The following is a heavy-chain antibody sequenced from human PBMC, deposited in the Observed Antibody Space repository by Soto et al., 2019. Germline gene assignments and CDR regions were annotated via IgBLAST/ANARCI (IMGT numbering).Heavy chain of an antibody. V-gene: IGHV1-3*01. D-gene: IGHD2-15*01. CDR1: GYTFTIYA. J-gene: IGHJ5*02. CDR2: INAGNGNT. Sequence: ASVKVSCKASGYTFTIYAMHWVLQAPGQRLEWMGWINAGNGNTKYSQKFQGRVTITRDTSASTAYMELSSLRSEDTAVYYCTSFAVVTHLNWFDPRGQGSLVTVSS. CDR3: TSFAVVTHLNWFDP.